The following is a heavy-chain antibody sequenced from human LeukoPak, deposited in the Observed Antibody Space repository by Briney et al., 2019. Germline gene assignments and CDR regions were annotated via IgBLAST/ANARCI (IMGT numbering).Heavy chain of an antibody. CDR2: ISWNSGSI. Sequence: PGGSLRLSCAASGFTFDDYAMHWVRQAPGKGLEWVSGISWNSGSIGYADSVKGRFTISRDNAKNSLYLQMNSLRAEDTALHYCAKVSHSGGSDYWGQGTLVTVSS. CDR1: GFTFDDYA. D-gene: IGHD2-15*01. CDR3: AKVSHSGGSDY. V-gene: IGHV3-9*01. J-gene: IGHJ4*02.